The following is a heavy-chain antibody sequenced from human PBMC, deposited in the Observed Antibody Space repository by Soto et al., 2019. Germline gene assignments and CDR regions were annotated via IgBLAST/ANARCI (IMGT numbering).Heavy chain of an antibody. J-gene: IGHJ5*01. D-gene: IGHD5-12*01. CDR2: IYHSGST. CDR3: ARGGDSGNDTDS. Sequence: SETLSLTCTVSGGSISSGDYYWSWIRQPPGKGLEWIGYIYHSGSTYSNPSLESRVTISVDTSKNRFSLKVTSVTAADTAVYYCARGGDSGNDTDSWGQGTLVTVSS. CDR1: GGSISSGDYY. V-gene: IGHV4-30-4*01.